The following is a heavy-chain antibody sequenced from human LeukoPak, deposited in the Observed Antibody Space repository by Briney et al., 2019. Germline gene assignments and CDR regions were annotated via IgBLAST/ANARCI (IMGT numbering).Heavy chain of an antibody. J-gene: IGHJ4*02. Sequence: GGSLRLSCAASGFTFSSYEMNWVRQAPGKGLEWVSVIYSGGSTYYADSVKGRFTISRDNSKSTLYIQMNSLRAEDTAVYYCAKDYYGSGSYYTQTAYDYWGQGTLVTVSS. D-gene: IGHD3-10*01. V-gene: IGHV3-53*01. CDR1: GFTFSSYE. CDR2: IYSGGST. CDR3: AKDYYGSGSYYTQTAYDY.